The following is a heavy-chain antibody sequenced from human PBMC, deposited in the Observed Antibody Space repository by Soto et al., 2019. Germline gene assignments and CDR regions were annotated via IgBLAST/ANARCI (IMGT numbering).Heavy chain of an antibody. CDR2: FDPEDGET. V-gene: IGHV1-24*01. D-gene: IGHD3-22*01. J-gene: IGHJ4*02. CDR3: ATDPYYYDSSGYPFDY. Sequence: GASVKVSCKVSGYTLTELSMHWVRQAPGKGLEWMGGFDPEDGETIYAQKFQGRVTMTEDTSTDTAYMELSSLRSEDTAVYYCATDPYYYDSSGYPFDYWGQGTLVTVSS. CDR1: GYTLTELS.